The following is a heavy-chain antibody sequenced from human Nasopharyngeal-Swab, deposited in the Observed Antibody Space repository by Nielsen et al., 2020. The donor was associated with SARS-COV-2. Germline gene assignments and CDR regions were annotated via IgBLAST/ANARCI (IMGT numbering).Heavy chain of an antibody. V-gene: IGHV5-10-1*01. Sequence: GSSLKISCKGSGYIFTSYWISWVRLMPGKGLEWMGWIYPSDSYTYYSPSFQGHVTISADKSISTAYLQWSSLKASDTAMYYCAASRGPGSYYYGLGDQSMDVWGQGTTVTVSS. CDR3: AASRGPGSYYYGLGDQSMDV. CDR1: GYIFTSYW. J-gene: IGHJ6*02. CDR2: IYPSDSYT. D-gene: IGHD3-10*01.